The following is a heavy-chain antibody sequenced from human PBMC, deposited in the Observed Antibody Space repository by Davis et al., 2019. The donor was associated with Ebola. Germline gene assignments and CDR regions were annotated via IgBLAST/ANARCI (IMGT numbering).Heavy chain of an antibody. CDR2: IWFDGSNN. CDR3: RTWST. Sequence: GESLKISCVASGFTFSSSAMHWVRQAPGKGLEWVALIWFDGSNNYYAGSVKGRFTISRDNSKNTLYLQMNSLRADDTAVYYCRTWSTWGQGTLVTVSS. J-gene: IGHJ5*02. V-gene: IGHV3-33*01. CDR1: GFTFSSSA. D-gene: IGHD3/OR15-3a*01.